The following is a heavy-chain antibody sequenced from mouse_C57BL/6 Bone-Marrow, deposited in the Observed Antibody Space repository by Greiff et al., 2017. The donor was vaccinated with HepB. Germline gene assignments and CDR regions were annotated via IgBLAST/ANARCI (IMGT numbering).Heavy chain of an antibody. CDR3: ARPSRLFAYGYDGFDY. CDR2: ISSGGSYT. V-gene: IGHV5-6*02. J-gene: IGHJ2*01. D-gene: IGHD2-2*01. Sequence: EVMLVESGGDLVKPGGSLKLSCAASGFTFSSYGMSWVRQTPDKRLEWVATISSGGSYTYYPDSVKGRFTISRDNAKNTLYLQMSSLKSEDTAMYYCARPSRLFAYGYDGFDYWGQGTTLTVSS. CDR1: GFTFSSYG.